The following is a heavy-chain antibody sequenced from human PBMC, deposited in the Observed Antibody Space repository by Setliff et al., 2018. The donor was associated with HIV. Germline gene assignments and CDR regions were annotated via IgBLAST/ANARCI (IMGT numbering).Heavy chain of an antibody. CDR1: GAPLSSYY. CDR3: LRARAEWVELHSVPSYFDY. V-gene: IGHV4-34*12. CDR2: IIHSGST. D-gene: IGHD3-3*01. Sequence: SETLSLTCTVSGAPLSSYYLNWIRQPPGKGLEWIGEIIHSGSTNYNPSLKSRVTISVDTSKNHFSLKVTSMTAADTAIYYCLRARAEWVELHSVPSYFDYWGQGTLVTVSS. J-gene: IGHJ4*02.